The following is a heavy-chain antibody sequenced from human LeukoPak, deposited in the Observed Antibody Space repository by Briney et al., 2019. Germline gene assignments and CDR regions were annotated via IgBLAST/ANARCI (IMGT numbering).Heavy chain of an antibody. CDR3: AKDTYYYGSGSYPIPIYYYYYGMDV. V-gene: IGHV3-30*18. CDR1: GFTFSSYG. J-gene: IGHJ6*02. D-gene: IGHD3-10*01. Sequence: GGSLRLSCAASGFTFSSYGMPWVRQAPGKGLEWVAVISYVGSNKNYADSVKGRFTISRDNSKNTLYLQMNSLRAEDTAVYYCAKDTYYYGSGSYPIPIYYYYYGMDVWGQGTTVTVSS. CDR2: ISYVGSNK.